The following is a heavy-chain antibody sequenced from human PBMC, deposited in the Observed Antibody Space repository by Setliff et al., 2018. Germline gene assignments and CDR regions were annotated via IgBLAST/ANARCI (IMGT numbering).Heavy chain of an antibody. Sequence: ASVKVSCKASGYAFTTYYMHWVRQAPGQGLEWIGVINPSDGSTTYAQKFQGRVTMTRDTSTNTVYMQLSSLRSEDTAVYYCARENMAKKFWGEHSDYWGQGTLVTV. CDR2: INPSDGST. D-gene: IGHD3-3*01. V-gene: IGHV1-46*01. CDR1: GYAFTTYY. J-gene: IGHJ4*02. CDR3: ARENMAKKFWGEHSDY.